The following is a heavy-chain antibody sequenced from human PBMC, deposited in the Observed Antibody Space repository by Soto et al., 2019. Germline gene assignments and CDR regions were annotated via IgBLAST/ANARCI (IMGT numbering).Heavy chain of an antibody. D-gene: IGHD6-19*01. CDR2: IKQDGSEQ. J-gene: IGHJ1*01. V-gene: IGHV3-7*01. Sequence: SGGSLRLSCAASGFTFSSYWMTWVRQAPGKGLEWVANIKQDGSEQYFVDSVRGRFTVSRDNAKNSLSLQMNSLRAEDTAVYFCARTGQQWLVDHWGQGTQVTVSS. CDR3: ARTGQQWLVDH. CDR1: GFTFSSYW.